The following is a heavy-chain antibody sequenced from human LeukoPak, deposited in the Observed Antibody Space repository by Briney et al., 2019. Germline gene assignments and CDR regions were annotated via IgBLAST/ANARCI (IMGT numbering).Heavy chain of an antibody. J-gene: IGHJ4*02. CDR1: GFTFSSYA. CDR2: ISGSGGST. CDR3: AKDRCSGGSCYPFDY. V-gene: IGHV3-23*01. D-gene: IGHD2-15*01. Sequence: PGGSLRLSCAASGFTFSSYAMSWVRQAPGKGLEWVSAISGSGGSTYYADSVKGRFTISRDNSRNTLYLQMNSLRAEDTAVYYCAKDRCSGGSCYPFDYWGQGTLVTVSS.